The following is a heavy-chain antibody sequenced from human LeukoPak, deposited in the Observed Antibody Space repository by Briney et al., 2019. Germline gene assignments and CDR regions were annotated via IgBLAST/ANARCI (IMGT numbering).Heavy chain of an antibody. CDR1: GGSFSGYY. V-gene: IGHV4-34*01. CDR3: ASRFRRRTDP. Sequence: SETLSLTCAVYGGSFSGYYWSWIRQPPGKGLEWIGEINHSGSTNYNPSLKSRVTISVDTSKNQFSLKLSSVTAADTAVYYCASRFRRRTDPWGQGTLVTVSS. D-gene: IGHD3-16*01. CDR2: INHSGST. J-gene: IGHJ5*02.